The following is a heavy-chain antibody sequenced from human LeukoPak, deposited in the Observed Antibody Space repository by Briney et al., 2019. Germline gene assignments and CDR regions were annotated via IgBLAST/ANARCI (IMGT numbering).Heavy chain of an antibody. J-gene: IGHJ6*02. CDR1: GGSISSYY. CDR3: ARDRSGSYSRYYYYGMDV. Sequence: SETLSLTCTVSGGSISSYYWSWIRQPAGKGLEWIGRIYTSGSSNSNPSLKSRVTMSADTSKNQFSLRLSSVTAADTAVYYCARDRSGSYSRYYYYGMDVWGQGTTVTVSS. D-gene: IGHD1-26*01. CDR2: IYTSGSS. V-gene: IGHV4-4*07.